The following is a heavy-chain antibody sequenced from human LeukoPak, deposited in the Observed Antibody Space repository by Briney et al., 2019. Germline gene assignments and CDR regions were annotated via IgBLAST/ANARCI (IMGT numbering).Heavy chain of an antibody. Sequence: SETLSLTCTVSGGSISSSSYYWGWIRQPPGRGLEWIGGIYYSGSTYYNPSLKSRVTISVDTSKNQFSLKLSSVTAADTAVYYCARWGRPLGYCSSTSCYTVGFDPWGQGTLVTVSS. V-gene: IGHV4-39*07. D-gene: IGHD2-2*02. J-gene: IGHJ5*02. CDR3: ARWGRPLGYCSSTSCYTVGFDP. CDR1: GGSISSSSYY. CDR2: IYYSGST.